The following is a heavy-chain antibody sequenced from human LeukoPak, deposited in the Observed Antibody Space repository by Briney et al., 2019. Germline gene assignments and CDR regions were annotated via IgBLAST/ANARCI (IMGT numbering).Heavy chain of an antibody. CDR3: ARDRIVVVVAAPGTFDP. J-gene: IGHJ5*02. V-gene: IGHV1-18*01. CDR2: ISAYNGNT. CDR1: GYTFTSYG. D-gene: IGHD2-15*01. Sequence: ASVKVSCKASGYTFTSYGISWVRQAPGQGLEWMGLISAYNGNTNYAQKLQGRVTMTTDTSTSTAYMELRSLRSDDTAVYYCARDRIVVVVAAPGTFDPWGQGTLVTVSS.